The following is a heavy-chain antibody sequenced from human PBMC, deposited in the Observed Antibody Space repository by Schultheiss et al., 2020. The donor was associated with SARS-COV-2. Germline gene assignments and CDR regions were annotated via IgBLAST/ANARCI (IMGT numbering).Heavy chain of an antibody. D-gene: IGHD2-8*01. CDR2: ISSSSSTI. J-gene: IGHJ6*02. CDR1: GFAFSSYV. V-gene: IGHV3-48*04. CDR3: ARDPLRETGRMLDYYYYGMDV. Sequence: GGSLRLSCAASGFAFSSYVLHWVRRAPGKGLEWVSYISSSSSTIYYADSVKGRFTISRDNAKNSLYLQMNSLRAEDTAVYYCARDPLRETGRMLDYYYYGMDVWGQGTTVTVSS.